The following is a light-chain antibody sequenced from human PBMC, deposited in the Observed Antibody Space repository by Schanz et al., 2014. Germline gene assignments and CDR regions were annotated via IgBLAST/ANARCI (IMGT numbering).Light chain of an antibody. J-gene: IGLJ2*01. V-gene: IGLV1-44*01. CDR3: TSYAVLNIVL. Sequence: QSVLTQPPSASGTPGQRVTISCSGSSSNIGSTTVNWYQQLPGTAPKLLIYSSNQRPSGVPDRFPGSKFGTSASLAISGLQSEDEADYYCTSYAVLNIVLFGGGTKLTVL. CDR2: SSN. CDR1: SSNIGSTT.